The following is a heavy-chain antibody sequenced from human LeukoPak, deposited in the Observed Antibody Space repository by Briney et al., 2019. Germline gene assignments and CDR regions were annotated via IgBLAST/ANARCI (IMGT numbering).Heavy chain of an antibody. CDR2: INPNSGGT. J-gene: IGHJ4*02. D-gene: IGHD1-26*01. Sequence: ASVKVSCKASGYTFTDYYMHWVRQAPGQGLEWMGWINPNSGGTNYAQKLQGRVTMTTDTSTSTAYMQLSRLRSDDTAVYYCARESAIVGTTYSRADYWGQGTLVTVSS. CDR3: ARESAIVGTTYSRADY. V-gene: IGHV1-2*02. CDR1: GYTFTDYY.